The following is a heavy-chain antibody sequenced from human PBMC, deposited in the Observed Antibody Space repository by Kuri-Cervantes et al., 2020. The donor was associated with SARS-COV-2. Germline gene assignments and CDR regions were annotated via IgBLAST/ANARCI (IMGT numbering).Heavy chain of an antibody. CDR1: GFTFDDYG. D-gene: IGHD3-22*01. J-gene: IGHJ4*02. CDR2: INWNGGST. CDR3: ARDGNYYDSSGLIDY. V-gene: IGHV3-20*04. Sequence: GESLKISCAASGFTFDDYGMSWVRQAPGKGLEWVSGINWNGGSTGYADSVKGRFTISRDNAKNSLYLQMNSLRAEDTAVYYCARDGNYYDSSGLIDYWGQGTLVTVSS.